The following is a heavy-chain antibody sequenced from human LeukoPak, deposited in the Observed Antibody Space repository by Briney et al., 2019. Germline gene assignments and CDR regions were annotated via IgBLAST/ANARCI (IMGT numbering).Heavy chain of an antibody. Sequence: PSETLSLTCTVSGGSISSSSYYWGWLRQPPGKGLERIGSIYYSGSTYYNPSLKSRVTISVDTSKNQFSLKLSSVTAADTAVYYCARHATYCSSTSCYLASWFDPWGQGTLVTVSS. CDR1: GGSISSSSYY. D-gene: IGHD2-2*01. V-gene: IGHV4-39*01. CDR3: ARHATYCSSTSCYLASWFDP. CDR2: IYYSGST. J-gene: IGHJ5*02.